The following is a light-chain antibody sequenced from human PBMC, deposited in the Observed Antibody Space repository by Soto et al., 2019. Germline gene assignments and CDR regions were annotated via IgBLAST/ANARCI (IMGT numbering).Light chain of an antibody. J-gene: IGLJ2*01. V-gene: IGLV1-40*01. CDR2: GNS. CDR3: QSYDSSLSGSK. CDR1: SSDIGAGYD. Sequence: QPVLTQPPSVSGAPGQRVTISCTGSSSDIGAGYDVHWYQQLPGTATKLLIYGNSNRPSGVPDRFSGSKSGTSASLAITGLQAEDAADYYCQSYDSSLSGSKFGGGTKLTVL.